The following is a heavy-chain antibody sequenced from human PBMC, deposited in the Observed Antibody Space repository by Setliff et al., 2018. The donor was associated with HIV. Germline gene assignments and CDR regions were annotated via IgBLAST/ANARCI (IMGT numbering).Heavy chain of an antibody. D-gene: IGHD3-3*01. CDR2: ISPYNGDA. CDR1: GGTLRRYG. J-gene: IGHJ4*02. CDR3: ARMQAYYNFWRSTYYFDY. Sequence: ASVKVSCKAAGGTLRRYGISWVRQAPGQGLEWMGYISPYNGDAYYAEKFQGRVTMTTDTSTTAVSMELTNLRSDDTAVYFCARMQAYYNFWRSTYYFDYWGQGTPVTVSS. V-gene: IGHV1-18*04.